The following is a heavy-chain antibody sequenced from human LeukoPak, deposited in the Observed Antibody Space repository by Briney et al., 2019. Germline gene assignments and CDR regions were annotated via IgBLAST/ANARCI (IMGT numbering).Heavy chain of an antibody. CDR1: GYTFTSYY. CDR3: AREGARQFGSGTKNNWFDP. CDR2: INPSGGST. D-gene: IGHD1/OR15-1a*01. V-gene: IGHV1-46*01. J-gene: IGHJ5*02. Sequence: ASVKVSCKASGYTFTSYYMHWVRQAPGQGLEWMGIINPSGGSTSYVQKFQGRVTMTRDTSTSTVYMELSSLRSEDTAVYYCAREGARQFGSGTKNNWFDPWGQGTLVTVSS.